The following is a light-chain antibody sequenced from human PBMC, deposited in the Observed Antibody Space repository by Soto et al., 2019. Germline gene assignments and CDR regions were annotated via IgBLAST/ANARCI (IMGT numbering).Light chain of an antibody. Sequence: QSVLTQPPSASGTPGQRVTISCSGSNSNIGSNTVNWYQQLPGTAPKLLIYRSNQRPSGVPDRFSGSKSGTSASLAISGLQSADEADYYCAAWDDRLNGYVFGTGTKVTVL. CDR3: AAWDDRLNGYV. V-gene: IGLV1-44*01. CDR1: NSNIGSNT. J-gene: IGLJ1*01. CDR2: RSN.